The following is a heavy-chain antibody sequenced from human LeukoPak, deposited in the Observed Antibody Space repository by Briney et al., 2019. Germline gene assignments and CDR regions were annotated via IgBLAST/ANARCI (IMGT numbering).Heavy chain of an antibody. J-gene: IGHJ3*02. D-gene: IGHD1-26*01. V-gene: IGHV1-8*03. Sequence: GASVKVSCKASGYTFTSYDINWVRQATGQGLEWMGWMNPNSGNTGYAQKFQGRVTITRDTSASTAYMELSSLRSEDMAVYYCARGVEWELVRLDIWGQGTMVTVSS. CDR1: GYTFTSYD. CDR3: ARGVEWELVRLDI. CDR2: MNPNSGNT.